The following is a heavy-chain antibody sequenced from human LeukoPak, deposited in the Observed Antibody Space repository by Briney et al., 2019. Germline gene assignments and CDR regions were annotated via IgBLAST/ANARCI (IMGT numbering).Heavy chain of an antibody. CDR2: INHIGTQT. V-gene: IGHV3-11*05. J-gene: IGHJ4*02. Sequence: PGGSLRLSCAASGFMFKDHYMSWLRQAPGKGPEWVSYINHIGTQTDYADSVKGRFTISRDNPNNLVYLQMNNLRVEDTAVYYCARARFTTFVYYWGQGTLVTVSS. CDR1: GFMFKDHY. D-gene: IGHD3-3*01. CDR3: ARARFTTFVYY.